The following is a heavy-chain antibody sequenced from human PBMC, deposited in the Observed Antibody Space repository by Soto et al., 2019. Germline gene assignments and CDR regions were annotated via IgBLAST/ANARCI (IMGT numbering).Heavy chain of an antibody. V-gene: IGHV3-21*01. CDR3: ARSIVVVAPTAGMDV. J-gene: IGHJ6*02. D-gene: IGHD2-21*01. CDR2: ISSSSTYM. Sequence: EVQLVESGGGLVKPGGSLRLSCAASGFTLSNENMNWVRQAPGKGLEWVSFISSSSTYMYYADSVKGRFTISRGNAGNSLYLKMNSLRAEDTAVYYCARSIVVVAPTAGMDVWGQGTTVTVSS. CDR1: GFTLSNEN.